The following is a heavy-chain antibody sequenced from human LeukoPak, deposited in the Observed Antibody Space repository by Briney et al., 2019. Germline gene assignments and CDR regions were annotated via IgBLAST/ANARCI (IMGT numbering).Heavy chain of an antibody. J-gene: IGHJ3*02. D-gene: IGHD5-18*01. CDR3: ASELRGYSYGWAFDI. Sequence: EASVKVSCKASGGTFSSYAISWVRQAPGQGLEWMGGIIPIFGTANYAQKFQGRVTITADKSTSTAYMELSSLRSEDTAVYYCASELRGYSYGWAFDIWGQGTMVTVSS. V-gene: IGHV1-69*06. CDR2: IIPIFGTA. CDR1: GGTFSSYA.